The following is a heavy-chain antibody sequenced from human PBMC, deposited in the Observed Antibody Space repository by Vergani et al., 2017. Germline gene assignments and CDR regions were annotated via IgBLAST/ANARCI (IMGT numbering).Heavy chain of an antibody. CDR3: ARERVVPAANNWFDP. CDR2: IYTSGST. V-gene: IGHV4-61*02. D-gene: IGHD2-2*01. CDR1: GGSISSGSYY. J-gene: IGHJ5*02. Sequence: QVQLQESGPGLVKPSQTLSLTCTVSGGSISSGSYYWSWIRQPAGKGLEWIGRIYTSGSTNYNPSLKSRVTISVDKSKNQFSLKLSSVTAADTAVYYCARERVVPAANNWFDPWGQGTLVTVSA.